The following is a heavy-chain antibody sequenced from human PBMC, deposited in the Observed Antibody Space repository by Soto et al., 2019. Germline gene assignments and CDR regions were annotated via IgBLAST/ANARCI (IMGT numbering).Heavy chain of an antibody. Sequence: EVQLLESGGGLVQPGGSLRLSCAASGFPFRSYAMSWVRQAPGKGLAWVSGISGSGDSTYYEDAVKGLFTISRDSSKNTLYLQMTSLRAEDTAIYYCAKGVPGIAVAGTGYFPHWGQRTVVTVTS. CDR2: ISGSGDST. CDR1: GFPFRSYA. CDR3: AKGVPGIAVAGTGYFPH. J-gene: IGHJ1*01. D-gene: IGHD6-19*01. V-gene: IGHV3-23*01.